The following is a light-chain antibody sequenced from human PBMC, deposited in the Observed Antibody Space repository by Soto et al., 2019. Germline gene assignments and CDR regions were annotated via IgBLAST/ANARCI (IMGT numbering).Light chain of an antibody. Sequence: IVLTQSPGTLSLSPGERATLSCRASQSLSSNFLAWYQHKPGQAPRLLICGASSRATGIPDRFSGSGSGTDFTLSISRLEPEDFAVYYCQQYGNSPPTFGGGTKVEIK. CDR2: GAS. J-gene: IGKJ4*01. CDR1: QSLSSNF. CDR3: QQYGNSPPT. V-gene: IGKV3-20*01.